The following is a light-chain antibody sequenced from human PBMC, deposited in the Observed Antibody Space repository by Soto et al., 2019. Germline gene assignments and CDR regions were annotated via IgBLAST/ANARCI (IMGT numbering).Light chain of an antibody. CDR3: QQRSNWPPYT. CDR2: DAS. J-gene: IGKJ2*01. Sequence: DILLTQSPATLSLSPGERATLSCRASQSVGSYLAWYQQKPGQPPRLLIYDASTRATGIPARFSGSGSGTDFTLTISSLEPEDFAVYYCQQRSNWPPYTFGQGTKLEIK. V-gene: IGKV3-11*01. CDR1: QSVGSY.